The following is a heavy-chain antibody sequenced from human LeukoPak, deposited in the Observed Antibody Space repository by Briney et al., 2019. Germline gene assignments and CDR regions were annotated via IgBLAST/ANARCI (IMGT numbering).Heavy chain of an antibody. CDR2: VDPEDGET. D-gene: IGHD6-19*01. V-gene: IGHV1-69-2*01. J-gene: IGHJ5*02. CDR3: ATDRGIAVAVT. CDR1: GYTFTDYY. Sequence: ASVKISCKVSGYTFTDYYMHWVQQAPGKGLEWMGLVDPEDGETIYAEKFQGRVTITADTSTGTAYMELSSLRSEDTAVYYCATDRGIAVAVTWGQGTLVTVSS.